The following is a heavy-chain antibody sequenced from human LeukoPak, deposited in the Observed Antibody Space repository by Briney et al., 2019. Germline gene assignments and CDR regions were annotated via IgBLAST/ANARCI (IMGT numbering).Heavy chain of an antibody. Sequence: PGRSLRLSCAASGLTVSTYVMHWGRQAPGKGLEWVAVISYDGSNKYYTDSVKGRFTFSRENSKNTLYLQMNSLRAEDTAVYYCAKASNGGSYYGVIIDYWGQGTLVTVSS. CDR2: ISYDGSNK. CDR1: GLTVSTYV. V-gene: IGHV3-30*18. J-gene: IGHJ4*02. D-gene: IGHD1-26*01. CDR3: AKASNGGSYYGVIIDY.